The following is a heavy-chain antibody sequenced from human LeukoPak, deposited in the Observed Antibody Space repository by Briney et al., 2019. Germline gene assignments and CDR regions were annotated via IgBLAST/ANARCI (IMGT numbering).Heavy chain of an antibody. J-gene: IGHJ6*02. D-gene: IGHD6-13*01. CDR1: GYTFTSYD. V-gene: IGHV1-8*01. Sequence: ASVKVSCKASGYTFTSYDINWVRQAPGQGLEWMGWMNPNSGNTGYAQKFQGRVTMTRNTSISTAYMELSSLRSEDTAVYYCARPKAAANYYYYYGMDVWGQGTTVTVSS. CDR2: MNPNSGNT. CDR3: ARPKAAANYYYYYGMDV.